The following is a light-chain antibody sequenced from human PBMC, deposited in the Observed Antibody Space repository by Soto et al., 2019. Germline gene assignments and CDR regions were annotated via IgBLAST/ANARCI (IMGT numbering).Light chain of an antibody. CDR3: QQRSNWPGT. CDR2: DAS. Sequence: EIVLTQSPATLSLSPGERATLSCRATQSVRSSLAWYLQQPGQAPRLLIYDASKRATGTPARFSGSGSGTDFTLTISSLEPKDFAVYYCQQRSNWPGTFGQGTKVEIK. CDR1: QSVRSS. V-gene: IGKV3-11*01. J-gene: IGKJ1*01.